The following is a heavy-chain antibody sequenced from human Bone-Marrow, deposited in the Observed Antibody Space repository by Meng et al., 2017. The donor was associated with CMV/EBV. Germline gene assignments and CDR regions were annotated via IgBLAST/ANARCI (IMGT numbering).Heavy chain of an antibody. Sequence: GYTFTSYAMHWVRQAPGQRLEWMRWINAGNGNTKYSQKFQGRVTITRDTSASTAYMELSSLRSEDTAVYYCARAFITMVRGVTWFDPWGQGTLVTVSS. D-gene: IGHD3-10*01. V-gene: IGHV1-3*01. CDR1: GYTFTSYA. CDR2: INAGNGNT. J-gene: IGHJ5*02. CDR3: ARAFITMVRGVTWFDP.